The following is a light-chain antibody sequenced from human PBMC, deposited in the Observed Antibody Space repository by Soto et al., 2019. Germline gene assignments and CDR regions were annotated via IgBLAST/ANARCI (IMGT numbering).Light chain of an antibody. CDR2: AAS. CDR1: QDISNY. Sequence: DIQMTQSPSSLSASVGDRVTITCRATQDISNYLAWYQQKPGKVPNLLIYAASTLQSGVPSRFIGSGSGTDFPLTISSLPPEDVATYYCKKYNGAPPWTFGQGTKVEI. J-gene: IGKJ1*01. CDR3: KKYNGAPPWT. V-gene: IGKV1-27*01.